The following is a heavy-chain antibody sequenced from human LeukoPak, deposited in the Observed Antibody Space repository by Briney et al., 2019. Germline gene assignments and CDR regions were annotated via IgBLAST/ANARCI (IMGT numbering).Heavy chain of an antibody. CDR3: AREVAGRIDY. CDR1: GFTFSSYG. V-gene: IGHV3-30*02. CDR2: IRYDGSNK. D-gene: IGHD6-19*01. J-gene: IGHJ4*02. Sequence: PGGSLRLSCAASGFTFSSYGMHWVRQAPGKGLEWVAFIRYDGSNKYYADSVKGRFTISRDNSKNMVHLQMNSLRVEDTAVYFCAREVAGRIDYWGQGALVTVSS.